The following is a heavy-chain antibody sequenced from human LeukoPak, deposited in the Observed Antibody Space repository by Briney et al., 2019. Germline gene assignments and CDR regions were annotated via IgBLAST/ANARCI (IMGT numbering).Heavy chain of an antibody. CDR3: ARGYSSRLYNWLDP. CDR1: GFTFSSYW. V-gene: IGHV3-74*01. Sequence: GGSLRLSCAASGFTFSSYWMHWVRQAPGKGLVWVSRISYDGGDPSYADSVKGRFTISRDNAKNTLYLQMNSLTAEDMAVYYCARGYSSRLYNWLDPWGQGTLVTVSS. D-gene: IGHD6-13*01. J-gene: IGHJ5*02. CDR2: ISYDGGDP.